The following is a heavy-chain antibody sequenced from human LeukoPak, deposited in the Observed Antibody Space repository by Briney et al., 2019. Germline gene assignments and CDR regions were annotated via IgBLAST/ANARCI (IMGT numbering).Heavy chain of an antibody. J-gene: IGHJ5*02. CDR3: AKGPVEDYYDILTGYYWFDS. Sequence: PGGSLRLSCVASGFTFSSYWMTWVRQAPGRGLEWVSAISGSGVATYYADSVNGRFTVSRDNSKNTVYLQMNSLIAEDTAMYYCAKGPVEDYYDILTGYYWFDSWGQGTLVTVSS. CDR1: GFTFSSYW. CDR2: ISGSGVAT. D-gene: IGHD3-9*01. V-gene: IGHV3-23*01.